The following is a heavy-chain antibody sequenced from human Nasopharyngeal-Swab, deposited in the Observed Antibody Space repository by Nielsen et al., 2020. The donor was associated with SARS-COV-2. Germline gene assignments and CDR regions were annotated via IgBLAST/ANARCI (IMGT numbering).Heavy chain of an antibody. CDR2: IWYDGSNK. Sequence: GGSLRLSCAAPGFTFSSYGMHWVRQAPGKGLEWVAVIWYDGSNKYYADSVKGRFTISRDNSKNTLSLQMNSLRADDTAVYYCAKRSNSSGWYSPFDYWGQGTLVSVSS. CDR1: GFTFSSYG. D-gene: IGHD6-19*01. CDR3: AKRSNSSGWYSPFDY. J-gene: IGHJ4*02. V-gene: IGHV3-33*06.